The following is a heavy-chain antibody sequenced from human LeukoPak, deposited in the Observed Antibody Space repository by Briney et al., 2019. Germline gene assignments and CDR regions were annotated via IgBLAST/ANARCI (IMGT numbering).Heavy chain of an antibody. CDR1: GFTVSSNY. CDR3: ARYQGLWFGELGWFDP. V-gene: IGHV3-53*01. Sequence: GGSLRLSCAASGFTVSSNYMSWVRQAPGKGLEWVSVIYSGGSTYYADSVKGRFTISRDNSKNTLYLQMNSLRAEDTAVYYCARYQGLWFGELGWFDPWGQGTLVTVSS. D-gene: IGHD3-10*01. CDR2: IYSGGST. J-gene: IGHJ5*02.